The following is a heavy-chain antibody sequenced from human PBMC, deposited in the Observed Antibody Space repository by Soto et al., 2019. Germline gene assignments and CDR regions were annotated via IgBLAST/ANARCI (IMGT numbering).Heavy chain of an antibody. CDR1: GFTFSSYG. V-gene: IGHV3-33*01. Sequence: GGSLRLSCAASGFTFSSYGMHWVRQAPGKGLEWVAVIWYDGSNKYYADSVKGRFTISRDNSKNTLYLQMNSLRAEDTAVYYCARPFTPDPDYGDYYFDYWGQGTLVTVSS. CDR2: IWYDGSNK. D-gene: IGHD4-17*01. CDR3: ARPFTPDPDYGDYYFDY. J-gene: IGHJ4*02.